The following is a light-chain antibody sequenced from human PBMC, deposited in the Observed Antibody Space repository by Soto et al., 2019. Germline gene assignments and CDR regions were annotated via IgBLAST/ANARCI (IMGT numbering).Light chain of an antibody. J-gene: IGKJ4*01. CDR1: QSVSTW. V-gene: IGKV1-5*03. Sequence: DIQMTQSPSTLSASVGDRVTITCRASQSVSTWLAWYQQKPGKAPKLLIHKASTLENGVRSRFSGSGSGTDFTLAISSLQPDEFATYYSHQYHIYPVTFGGGTKVEIK. CDR2: KAS. CDR3: HQYHIYPVT.